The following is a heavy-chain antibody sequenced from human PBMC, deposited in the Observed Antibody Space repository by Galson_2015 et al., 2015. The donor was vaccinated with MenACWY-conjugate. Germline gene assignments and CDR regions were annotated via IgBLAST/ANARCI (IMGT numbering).Heavy chain of an antibody. CDR2: ISGGGHTT. CDR3: ARDVRGGDSSSYPH. CDR1: GFPFSSYA. J-gene: IGHJ1*01. D-gene: IGHD6-6*01. V-gene: IGHV3-23*01. Sequence: SLRLSCAASGFPFSSYAMGWVRQAPGKGLEWVSDISGGGHTTFYADSVKGRFTISRDNSKNTLYLQMNSLRAEDTATYFCARDVRGGDSSSYPHWGQ.